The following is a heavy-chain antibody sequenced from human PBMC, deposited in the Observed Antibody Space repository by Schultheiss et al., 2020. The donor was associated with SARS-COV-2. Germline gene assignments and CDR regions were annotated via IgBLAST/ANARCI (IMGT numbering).Heavy chain of an antibody. CDR3: ARELAAAGIRY. CDR1: GFTFSSYG. D-gene: IGHD6-13*01. J-gene: IGHJ4*02. Sequence: GGSLRLSCAASGFTFSSYGMHWVRQAPGKGLEWVAVISYDGSNKYYADSVKGRFTISRDNSKNTLYLQMNSLRAEDTAVYYCARELAAAGIRYWCQGTLVTVSS. CDR2: ISYDGSNK. V-gene: IGHV3-30*03.